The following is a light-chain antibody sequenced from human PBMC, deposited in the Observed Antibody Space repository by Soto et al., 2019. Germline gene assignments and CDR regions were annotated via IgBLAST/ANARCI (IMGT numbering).Light chain of an antibody. CDR2: DAS. J-gene: IGKJ2*01. CDR1: QRVSSD. Sequence: EIAMTQSPDTLSVSPGERAALSCSISQRVSSDLAWYQQTPAQAPRLLIYDASSRATGIPARFSGSGFGTDFTLTISSLESEDSAVYYCQQRSYWPPYTFGQGTKVDIK. CDR3: QQRSYWPPYT. V-gene: IGKV3-11*01.